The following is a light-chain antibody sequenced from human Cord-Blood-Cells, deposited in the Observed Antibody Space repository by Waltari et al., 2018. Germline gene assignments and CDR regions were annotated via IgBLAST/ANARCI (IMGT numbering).Light chain of an antibody. V-gene: IGKV1-39*01. CDR3: QQYGSSPNT. CDR1: QSISSY. CDR2: AAS. J-gene: IGKJ4*01. Sequence: DIQMTQSPSSLSASVGDRVTITCRASQSISSYLNWYQQKPGKAPKLLIYAASSLQSGVPSRFSGSGSGTDFTLTISRLEPEDFAVYYCQQYGSSPNTFGGGTKVEIK.